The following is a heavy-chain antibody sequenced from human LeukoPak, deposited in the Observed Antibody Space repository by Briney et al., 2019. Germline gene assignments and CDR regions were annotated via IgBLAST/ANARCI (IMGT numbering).Heavy chain of an antibody. CDR1: GYTFTSYG. J-gene: IGHJ4*02. D-gene: IGHD2-2*01. V-gene: IGHV1-18*01. CDR2: ISAYNGNT. CDR3: ARVYCSSTSCYGAFYFDY. Sequence: ASVKVSCKASGYTFTSYGISWVRQAPGQGLEWMGWISAYNGNTNYAQKLQGRVTMTTDTSTSTAYMELRSLRSDDTAVYYCARVYCSSTSCYGAFYFDYWGQGTLSPSPQ.